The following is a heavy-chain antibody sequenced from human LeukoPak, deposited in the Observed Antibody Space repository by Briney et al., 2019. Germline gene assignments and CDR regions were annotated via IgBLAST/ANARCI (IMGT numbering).Heavy chain of an antibody. CDR1: GYTFTGYY. Sequence: GASVKVSCKASGYTFTGYYMHWVRQAPGQGLEWMGWINPNSGGTNYAQKFQGRVTMTRDPSISTAYMELSRPRSDDTAVYYCARAMVRGAAFSPAYWGQGTLVTVSS. V-gene: IGHV1-2*02. CDR2: INPNSGGT. CDR3: ARAMVRGAAFSPAY. D-gene: IGHD3-10*01. J-gene: IGHJ4*02.